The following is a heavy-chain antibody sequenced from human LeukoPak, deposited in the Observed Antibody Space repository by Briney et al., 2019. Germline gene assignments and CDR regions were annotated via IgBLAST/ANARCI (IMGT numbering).Heavy chain of an antibody. Sequence: GRSLRLSCAASGFTFDDYAMHWVRQAPGKGLEWVSGISWYSGSIGYADSVKGRFTISRDNAKNSLYLQMNSLRAEGTALYYCAKGLLLESSHNWFDPWGQGTLVTVSS. CDR3: AKGLLLESSHNWFDP. CDR1: GFTFDDYA. D-gene: IGHD3-3*01. V-gene: IGHV3-9*01. CDR2: ISWYSGSI. J-gene: IGHJ5*02.